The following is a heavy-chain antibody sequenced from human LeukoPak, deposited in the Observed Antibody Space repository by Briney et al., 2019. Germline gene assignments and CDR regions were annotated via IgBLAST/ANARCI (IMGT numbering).Heavy chain of an antibody. V-gene: IGHV3-23*01. Sequence: GGSLRLSCAASGFTFGSYAMRWVRQAPGKGLEWVSGISGNGGSTNYADSVKGRFTISRDNSKNTLYLQMNSLRAEDTAVYYCAKDGMKHSITWDFDYWGQGTLVTVSS. CDR3: AKDGMKHSITWDFDY. CDR2: ISGNGGST. J-gene: IGHJ4*02. D-gene: IGHD6-13*01. CDR1: GFTFGSYA.